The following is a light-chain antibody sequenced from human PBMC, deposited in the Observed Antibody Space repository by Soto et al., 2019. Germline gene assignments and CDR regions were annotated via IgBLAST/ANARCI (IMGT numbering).Light chain of an antibody. CDR2: DVS. CDR1: SSDVGAYNY. J-gene: IGLJ1*01. CDR3: CSYTNSAYV. V-gene: IGLV2-11*01. Sequence: QSALTQPRSVSGSPGQSVTISCTGTSSDVGAYNYVSWYRQHPAKAPNLMIYDVSKRPSGVPDRFSGSKSGNTASLTISGLQAEDEGDYYCCSYTNSAYVFGTGTKLTVL.